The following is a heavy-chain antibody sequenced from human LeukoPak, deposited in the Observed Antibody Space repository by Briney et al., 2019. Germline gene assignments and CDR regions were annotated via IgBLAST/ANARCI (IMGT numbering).Heavy chain of an antibody. D-gene: IGHD1-26*01. Sequence: PSETLSLTCAVYGGSFSDYYWSWIRQSPGKGLEWIGEINHSGSTNYNPSLESRVTISVDTSKNQFSLKLSSVTAADTAVYYCAREGEVLLPGAFDIWGQGTMVTVSS. CDR2: INHSGST. CDR1: GGSFSDYY. V-gene: IGHV4-34*01. J-gene: IGHJ3*02. CDR3: AREGEVLLPGAFDI.